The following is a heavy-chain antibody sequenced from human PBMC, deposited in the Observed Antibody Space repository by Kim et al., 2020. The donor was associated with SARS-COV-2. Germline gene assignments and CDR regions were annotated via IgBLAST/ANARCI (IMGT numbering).Heavy chain of an antibody. J-gene: IGHJ4*02. CDR3: ARDSAYYDDSSCYYGFDY. V-gene: IGHV1-69*13. CDR2: IIPIFGTA. D-gene: IGHD3-22*01. Sequence: SVKVSCKASGGTFSSYAISWVRQAPGQGLEWMGGIIPIFGTANYAQKFQGRVTITADESTSTAYMELSSLRSEDTAVYYCARDSAYYDDSSCYYGFDYWGQGTLVTVSS. CDR1: GGTFSSYA.